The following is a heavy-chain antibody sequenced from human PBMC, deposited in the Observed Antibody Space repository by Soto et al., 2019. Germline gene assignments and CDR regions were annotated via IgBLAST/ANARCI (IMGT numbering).Heavy chain of an antibody. CDR2: ISGSGGST. J-gene: IGHJ5*02. V-gene: IGHV3-23*01. D-gene: IGHD2-15*01. CDR1: GFTFSSYA. CDR3: ANMVPASGWFDP. Sequence: EVQLLESGGGLVQPGGSLRLSCAASGFTFSSYAMSWVRQAPGKGLEWVSAISGSGGSTYYADSVKGRFTISRDSSKNTLYLQMNSLTAEDTAVYYCANMVPASGWFDPWGQGTLVTVAS.